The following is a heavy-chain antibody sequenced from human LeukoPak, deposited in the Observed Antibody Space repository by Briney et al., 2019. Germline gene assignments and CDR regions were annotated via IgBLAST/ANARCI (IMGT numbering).Heavy chain of an antibody. CDR3: ASNPSLYSGYDLDY. V-gene: IGHV1-69*04. Sequence: GASVKVSCKASGGTFSSYAISWVRQAPGQGLEWMGRIIPILGIANYAQKFQGRVTITADKSTSTAYMELSSLRSEDTAVYYCASNPSLYSGYDLDYWGQGTLVTVSS. D-gene: IGHD5-12*01. CDR1: GGTFSSYA. J-gene: IGHJ4*02. CDR2: IIPILGIA.